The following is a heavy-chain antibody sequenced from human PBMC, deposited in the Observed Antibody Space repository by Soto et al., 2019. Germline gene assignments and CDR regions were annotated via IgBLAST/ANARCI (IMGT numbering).Heavy chain of an antibody. V-gene: IGHV3-21*01. D-gene: IGHD6-6*01. J-gene: IGHJ3*02. Sequence: GGSLRLSCAASGFTFSSYSMNWVRQAPGKGLEWVSSISSSSSYIYYADSVKGRFTISRDNAKNSLYLQMNSLRAEDTAVYYCARDSAAPGAFDIWGQGTMVTVSS. CDR3: ARDSAAPGAFDI. CDR1: GFTFSSYS. CDR2: ISSSSSYI.